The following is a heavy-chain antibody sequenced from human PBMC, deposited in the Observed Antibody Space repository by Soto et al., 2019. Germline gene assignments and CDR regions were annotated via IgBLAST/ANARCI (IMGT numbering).Heavy chain of an antibody. CDR2: ISASNGET. J-gene: IGHJ6*03. Sequence: QVQLVQSGAEVKKPGASVKVSCKASGYSFTSHGISWVRQAPGQGLEWMAWISASNGETNYAQKFQGRVTVTTDTSTSTGYMELRSLRSEDTAVYYCARMVRGSNIDYYHYMDVWGKGTTVTVSS. CDR1: GYSFTSHG. V-gene: IGHV1-18*01. D-gene: IGHD3-10*01. CDR3: ARMVRGSNIDYYHYMDV.